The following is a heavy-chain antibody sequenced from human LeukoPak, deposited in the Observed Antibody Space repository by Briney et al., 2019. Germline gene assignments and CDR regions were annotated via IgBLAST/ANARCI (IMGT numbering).Heavy chain of an antibody. CDR2: IKSKSDGGTT. V-gene: IGHV3-15*05. CDR3: STNEAKWLPQIY. D-gene: IGHD6-19*01. Sequence: GGSLRLSCAASGFTFSNAWMNWVRQAPGKGLEWVGHIKSKSDGGTTDYAAPVKGRFIISRDDSKNTLYLQMRSLKGEDTAVYYCSTNEAKWLPQIYWGQGTLVTVSS. CDR1: GFTFSNAW. J-gene: IGHJ4*02.